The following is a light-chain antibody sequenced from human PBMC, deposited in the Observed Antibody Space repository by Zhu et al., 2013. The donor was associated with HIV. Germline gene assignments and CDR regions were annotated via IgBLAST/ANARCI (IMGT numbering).Light chain of an antibody. Sequence: QPVLTQPPSVSGAPGQRVTISCTGSSSNIGAGYDVHWYQQLPGMAPKLLIYDTNNRPSGVPDRFSGSKSGSSASLAITGLQAEDEADYYCQSYDSSLSGEGVLIGGGTYLTVL. CDR2: DTN. J-gene: IGLJ2*01. CDR1: SSNIGAGYD. V-gene: IGLV1-40*01. CDR3: QSYDSSLSGEGVL.